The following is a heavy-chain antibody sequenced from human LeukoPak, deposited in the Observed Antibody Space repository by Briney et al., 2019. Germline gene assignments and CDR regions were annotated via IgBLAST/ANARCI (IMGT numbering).Heavy chain of an antibody. D-gene: IGHD6-19*01. J-gene: IGHJ4*02. CDR3: ARKVAAPDY. CDR1: GFTFSTYG. CDR2: ISGSGGST. V-gene: IGHV3-23*01. Sequence: GGSLRLSCAASGFTFSTYGMTWVRQAPGKGVEWVSAISGSGGSTYYADCVKGRFTISRDNSKNTLYLQMNSLRAEDTAVYYCARKVAAPDYWGQGTLVTVSS.